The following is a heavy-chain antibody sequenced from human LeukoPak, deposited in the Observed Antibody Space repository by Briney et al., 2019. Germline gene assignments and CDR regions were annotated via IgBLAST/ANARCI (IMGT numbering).Heavy chain of an antibody. D-gene: IGHD3-10*01. Sequence: GASVKVSCKASGYTFTGNYMHWVRQAPGQGLEWMGRINPNSGGTNYAQKFQGRVTMTRDTSISTAYMELSRLRSDDTAVYYCAARGGFGELLSTYYYYYYYMDVWGKGTTVTVSS. CDR3: AARGGFGELLSTYYYYYYYMDV. CDR1: GYTFTGNY. CDR2: INPNSGGT. J-gene: IGHJ6*03. V-gene: IGHV1-2*06.